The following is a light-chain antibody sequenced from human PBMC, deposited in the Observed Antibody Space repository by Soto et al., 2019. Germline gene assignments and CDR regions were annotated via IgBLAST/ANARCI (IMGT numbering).Light chain of an antibody. Sequence: EIVMTQSPATLSVSPGERATLSCRASQSVSSNLAWYQQQPGHPPPLLIFGASTRATGIPARFSGSGSGTEFTLTISSLQTEDFAVYYCQQYNIWHPITFGPGTRLDIK. CDR2: GAS. V-gene: IGKV3-15*01. CDR1: QSVSSN. J-gene: IGKJ3*01. CDR3: QQYNIWHPIT.